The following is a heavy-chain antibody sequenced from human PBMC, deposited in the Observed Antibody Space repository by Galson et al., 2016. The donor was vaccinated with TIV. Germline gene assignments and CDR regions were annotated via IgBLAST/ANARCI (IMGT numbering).Heavy chain of an antibody. CDR2: ISGHGGNT. D-gene: IGHD3-22*01. Sequence: SVKVSCKASGYTFSYYGISWVRRAPGQGLEWMGWISGHGGNTDYARKFQGRLVMTTDTSTGTAFMEVRSLTSDDTAVYYCARDRGSMTMILVVDYYYGMDVWGQGTTVTVSS. CDR3: ARDRGSMTMILVVDYYYGMDV. CDR1: GYTFSYYG. J-gene: IGHJ6*02. V-gene: IGHV1-18*04.